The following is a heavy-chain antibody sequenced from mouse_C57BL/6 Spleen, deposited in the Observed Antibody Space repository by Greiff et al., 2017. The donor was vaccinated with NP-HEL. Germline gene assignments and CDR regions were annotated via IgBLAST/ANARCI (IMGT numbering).Heavy chain of an antibody. D-gene: IGHD1-1*01. CDR1: GYTFTSYW. J-gene: IGHJ2*01. CDR3: ARFTTVASFDY. V-gene: IGHV1-61*01. CDR2: IYPSDSET. Sequence: VQLQQSGAELVRPGSSVKLSCKASGYTFTSYWMDWVKQRPGQGLEWIGNIYPSDSETHYNQKFKDKATLTVDKSSSTAYMQLCSLTSEDSAVYSCARFTTVASFDYWGQGTTLTVSS.